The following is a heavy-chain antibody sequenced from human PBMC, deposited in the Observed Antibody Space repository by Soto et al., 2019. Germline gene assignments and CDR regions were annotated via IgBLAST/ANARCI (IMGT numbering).Heavy chain of an antibody. V-gene: IGHV1-2*02. CDR2: INPNSGAT. CDR1: VYTCTVYF. Sequence: GASVKVSCKASVYTCTVYFMHWVLQSPGEGLEWMGCINPNSGATKYAPKFQGRVTMTRDTSNRAAYLELSRLTSDDTAIYYCARGGGTTLAPLPWGQGTPVTVSS. D-gene: IGHD3-16*01. J-gene: IGHJ5*02. CDR3: ARGGGTTLAPLP.